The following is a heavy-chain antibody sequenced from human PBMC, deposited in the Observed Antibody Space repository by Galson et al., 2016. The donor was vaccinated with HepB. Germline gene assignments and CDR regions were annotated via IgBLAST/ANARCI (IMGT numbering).Heavy chain of an antibody. CDR2: IYSGGGR. Sequence: SLRLSCAASGLTVSANYMSWVRQAPGQGLEWVSVIYSGGGRYYPDVVKGRFTISRHNSHNTLYLQMNSLRPEDTAVYFCAIPRGYRYSMDVWGQGTTVTFSS. D-gene: IGHD5-18*01. J-gene: IGHJ6*02. V-gene: IGHV3-53*04. CDR1: GLTVSANY. CDR3: AIPRGYRYSMDV.